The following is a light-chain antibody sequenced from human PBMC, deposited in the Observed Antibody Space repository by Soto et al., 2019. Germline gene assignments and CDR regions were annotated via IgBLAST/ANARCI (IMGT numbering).Light chain of an antibody. CDR3: QESYSFLWGT. J-gene: IGKJ1*01. CDR2: GAS. Sequence: DIQMTQSPSSLSASVGDRVTITCRASQSISNYLNWYQQKAGKAPKLLIYGASTLQSGVPLRFSGSGSGTDFTLTISSLQREDFATYYCQESYSFLWGTCGQGTKVDI. V-gene: IGKV1-39*01. CDR1: QSISNY.